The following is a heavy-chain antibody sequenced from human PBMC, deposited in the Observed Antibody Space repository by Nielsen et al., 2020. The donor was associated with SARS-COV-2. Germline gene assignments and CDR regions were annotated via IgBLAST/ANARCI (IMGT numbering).Heavy chain of an antibody. J-gene: IGHJ5*02. Sequence: ASVKVSCKASGDTFSTSSITWVRQAPGQGLEWMGIINPSDGSTSYAQKFQGRVTMTRDTSTSTVYMELSSLRSEDTAVYYCARETYYSDSSEPPYNWFDPWGQGTLVTVSS. CDR2: INPSDGST. CDR1: GDTFSTSS. CDR3: ARETYYSDSSEPPYNWFDP. D-gene: IGHD3-22*01. V-gene: IGHV1-46*01.